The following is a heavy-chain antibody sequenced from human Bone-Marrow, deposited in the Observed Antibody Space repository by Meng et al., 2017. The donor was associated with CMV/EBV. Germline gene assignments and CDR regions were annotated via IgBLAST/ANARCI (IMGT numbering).Heavy chain of an antibody. CDR3: AKAPYEYDSSGYDY. D-gene: IGHD3-22*01. CDR2: IRYDGGRT. Sequence: GESLKISCAASGFRFNNYGMNWFRQAPGKGLEWVTFIRYDGGRTFYADSVEGRFTVSRDSSKNTLYLQMNSLRLDDTAVYYCAKAPYEYDSSGYDYWGQGTLVTVSS. V-gene: IGHV3-30*02. J-gene: IGHJ4*02. CDR1: GFRFNNYG.